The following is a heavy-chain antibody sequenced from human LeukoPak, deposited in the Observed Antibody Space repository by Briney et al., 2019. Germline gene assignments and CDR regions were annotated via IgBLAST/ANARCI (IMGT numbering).Heavy chain of an antibody. Sequence: ASVKVSCKASGYTFTSYGISWVRQAPGQGLEWMGWISAYNGNTNYAQRLQGRVTMTTDTSTSTAYMELSSLRAEDTAVYYCASETKRGYSYGSPTDAFDIWGQGTMVTVSS. CDR1: GYTFTSYG. CDR3: ASETKRGYSYGSPTDAFDI. CDR2: ISAYNGNT. D-gene: IGHD5-18*01. J-gene: IGHJ3*02. V-gene: IGHV1-18*01.